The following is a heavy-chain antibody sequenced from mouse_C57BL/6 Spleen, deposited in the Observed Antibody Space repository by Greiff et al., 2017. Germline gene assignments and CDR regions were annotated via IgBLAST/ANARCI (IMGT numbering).Heavy chain of an antibody. CDR2: IYPGDGDT. V-gene: IGHV1-80*01. D-gene: IGHD2-1*01. J-gene: IGHJ1*03. Sequence: QVQLQQSGAELVKPGASVKISCKASGYAFSSYWMNWVKQRPGKGLEWIGQIYPGDGDTNYNGKFKGKATLTADKSSSTAYMQLSSLTSEDSAVYFGARYGNYVSNWYFDVWGTGTTVTVSS. CDR3: ARYGNYVSNWYFDV. CDR1: GYAFSSYW.